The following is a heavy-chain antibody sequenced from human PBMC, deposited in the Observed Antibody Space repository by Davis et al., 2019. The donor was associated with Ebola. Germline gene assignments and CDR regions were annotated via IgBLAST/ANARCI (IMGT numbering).Heavy chain of an antibody. CDR3: ASDSPKDIVVVTAISY. Sequence: GGSLRLSCAASGFTFSSYAMSWVRQAPGKGLEWVSSISSSSSYIYYADSVKGQFTISRDNAKNSLYLQMNSLRAEDTAVHYCASDSPKDIVVVTAISYWGQGTLVTVSS. CDR1: GFTFSSYA. V-gene: IGHV3-21*01. D-gene: IGHD2-21*02. CDR2: ISSSSSYI. J-gene: IGHJ4*02.